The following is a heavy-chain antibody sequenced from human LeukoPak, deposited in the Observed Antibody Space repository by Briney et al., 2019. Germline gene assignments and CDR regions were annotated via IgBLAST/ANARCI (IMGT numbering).Heavy chain of an antibody. CDR1: GDSISSYY. CDR2: IYYSGST. CDR3: ARGTSYYYYGMDV. V-gene: IGHV4-59*01. J-gene: IGHJ6*02. Sequence: SETLSLTCTVSGDSISSYYWSWIRQPPGKGLEWIGYIYYSGSTNYNPSLKSRVTISVDTSKNQFSLKLSSVTAADTAVYYCARGTSYYYYGMDVWGQGTTVTVSS. D-gene: IGHD1-1*01.